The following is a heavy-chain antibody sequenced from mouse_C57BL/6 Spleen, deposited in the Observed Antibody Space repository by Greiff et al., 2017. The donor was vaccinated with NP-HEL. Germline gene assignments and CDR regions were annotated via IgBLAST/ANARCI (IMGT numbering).Heavy chain of an antibody. CDR1: GFSLTSYG. Sequence: VKVEESGPGLVAPSQSLSITCTVSGFSLTSYGVDWVRQSPGKGLEWLGVIWGVGSTNYNSALKSRLSISKDNSKSQVFLKMNSLQTDDTAMYYCASRSYDAMDYWGQGTSVTVSS. J-gene: IGHJ4*01. CDR3: ASRSYDAMDY. CDR2: IWGVGST. V-gene: IGHV2-6*01.